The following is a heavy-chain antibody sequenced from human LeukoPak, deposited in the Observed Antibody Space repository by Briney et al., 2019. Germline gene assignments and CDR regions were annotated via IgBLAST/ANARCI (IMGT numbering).Heavy chain of an antibody. V-gene: IGHV4-59*01. CDR1: GGSISSYY. CDR3: ARDYYDSSGYYDAFDI. D-gene: IGHD3-22*01. Sequence: PSGTLSLTCTVSGGSISSYYWSWIRQPPGKGLEWIGYIYYSGSTNYNPSLKSRVTISVDTSKNQFSLKLSSVTAADTAVYYCARDYYDSSGYYDAFDIWGQGTMVTVSS. J-gene: IGHJ3*02. CDR2: IYYSGST.